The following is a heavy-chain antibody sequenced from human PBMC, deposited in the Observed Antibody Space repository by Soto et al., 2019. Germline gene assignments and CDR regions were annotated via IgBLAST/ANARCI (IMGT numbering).Heavy chain of an antibody. Sequence: GGSLRLSCAASGFTFSNDWMNWVRQAPGKGLEWVARIKSVPDGGTTDYAAPVKGRFFISRDDSKSTLFLQMNSLKTEDTAIYYCMTHAVIYSRGHWGQGTL. D-gene: IGHD6-25*01. J-gene: IGHJ4*02. CDR3: MTHAVIYSRGH. CDR2: IKSVPDGGTT. CDR1: GFTFSNDW. V-gene: IGHV3-15*01.